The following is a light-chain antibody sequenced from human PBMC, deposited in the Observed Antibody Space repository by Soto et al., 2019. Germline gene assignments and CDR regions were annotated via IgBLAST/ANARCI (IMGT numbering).Light chain of an antibody. CDR1: QGITNY. J-gene: IGKJ1*01. CDR2: DAS. Sequence: DIQMTQSPSSLSASVGDRVTITCQASQGITNYLNWYQQKPGKAPRLLLYDASSLETGVPSRFSGSGSGTDFTFTISSLQPEDIATYYCQQYNNWPRTFGQGTKVDIK. CDR3: QQYNNWPRT. V-gene: IGKV1-33*01.